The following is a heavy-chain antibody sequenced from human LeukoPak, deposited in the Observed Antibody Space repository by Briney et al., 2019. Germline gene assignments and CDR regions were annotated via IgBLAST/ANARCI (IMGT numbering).Heavy chain of an antibody. V-gene: IGHV4-59*01. J-gene: IGHJ4*02. Sequence: SETLSLTCTVSGGSISSYYWSWIRQPPGKGLEWIGYIYYSGSTNYNPSLKSRVTISVDTSKNQFSLKLSSVTAADTAVYYCARGNGGYRGYYFDYWGQGTLVTVSS. D-gene: IGHD4-17*01. CDR2: IYYSGST. CDR1: GGSISSYY. CDR3: ARGNGGYRGYYFDY.